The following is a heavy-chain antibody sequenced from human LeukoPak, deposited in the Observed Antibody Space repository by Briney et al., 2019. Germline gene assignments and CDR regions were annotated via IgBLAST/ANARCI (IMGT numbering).Heavy chain of an antibody. V-gene: IGHV4-31*03. CDR1: GGSISSGGYY. CDR2: IYYSGST. J-gene: IGHJ4*02. D-gene: IGHD3-3*01. Sequence: SETLSLTCTVSGGSISSGGYYWSWIRQHPGKGLEWIGYIYYSGSTYYNPSLKSRVTISVDTSKNQFSLKLSSVTAADTAVYYCARGDQPKQGFYYDFPFDYWGQGTLVTVSS. CDR3: ARGDQPKQGFYYDFPFDY.